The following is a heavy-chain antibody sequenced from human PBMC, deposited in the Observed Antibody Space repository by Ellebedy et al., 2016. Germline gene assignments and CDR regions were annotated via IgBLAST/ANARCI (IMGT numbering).Heavy chain of an antibody. CDR1: GYTLTELS. CDR3: ARGGPEMATILDY. Sequence: ASVKVSXXVSGYTLTELSMHWVRQAPGKGLEWMGGFDPEDGETIYAQKFQGRVTMTRDTSTSTVYMELSSLRSEDTAVYYCARGGPEMATILDYWGQGTLVTVSS. V-gene: IGHV1-24*01. CDR2: FDPEDGET. J-gene: IGHJ4*02. D-gene: IGHD5-24*01.